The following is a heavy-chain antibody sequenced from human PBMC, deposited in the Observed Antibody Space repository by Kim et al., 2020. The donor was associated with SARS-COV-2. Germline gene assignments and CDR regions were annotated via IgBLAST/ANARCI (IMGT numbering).Heavy chain of an antibody. CDR3: AKALLRGVNSYYYGMDV. V-gene: IGHV3-30*18. Sequence: WGSLRLSCAASGFTFSTYGMYWVRQAPGKGLEWVALISYDGSNEYYADSVKGRFTISRDNSKNTMYLQMNSLRAEDTALFYCAKALLRGVNSYYYGMDVWGQGTKVTVSS. CDR1: GFTFSTYG. J-gene: IGHJ6*02. D-gene: IGHD3-10*01. CDR2: ISYDGSNE.